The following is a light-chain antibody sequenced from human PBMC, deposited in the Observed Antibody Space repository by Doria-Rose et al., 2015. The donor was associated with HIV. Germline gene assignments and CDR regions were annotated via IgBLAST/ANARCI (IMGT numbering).Light chain of an antibody. Sequence: EIGLTQSPGTLSLSPGEIATLSCRASQSVSSSYLAWYQQKPGQAPRLLIYGASSRATGIPDRFSGSGSGTDFTLTISRLEPEDFAVYYCQQYGSSPPYTFGQGTKLEI. CDR3: QQYGSSPPYT. CDR1: QSVSSSY. CDR2: GAS. V-gene: IGKV3-20*01. J-gene: IGKJ2*01.